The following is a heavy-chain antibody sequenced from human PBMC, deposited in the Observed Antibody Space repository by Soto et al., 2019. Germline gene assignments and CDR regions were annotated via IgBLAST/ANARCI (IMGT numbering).Heavy chain of an antibody. CDR3: VHRGPVDETGMGFDF. D-gene: IGHD3-9*01. J-gene: IGHJ4*02. V-gene: IGHV2-5*02. CDR2: VYWDDDK. Sequence: QITLRESGPALVKPTQTLTLTCTFSGFSLNSRGVGVGWVRPPPGKALEWLAIVYWDDDKRYRPSLRSRLSIRKDTPKNQVVLTLTNTDPVDTATYYCVHRGPVDETGMGFDFWGQGSLVTVSS. CDR1: GFSLNSRGVG.